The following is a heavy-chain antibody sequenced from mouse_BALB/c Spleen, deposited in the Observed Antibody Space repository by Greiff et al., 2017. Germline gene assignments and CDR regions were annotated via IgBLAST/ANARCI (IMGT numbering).Heavy chain of an antibody. CDR2: IYPGDGDT. Sequence: QVQLQQSGAELARPGASVKLSCKASGYTFTSYWMQWVKQRPGQGLEWIGAIYPGDGDTRYTQKFKGKATLTADKSSSTAYMQLSSLASEDSAVYYCARDYYGGDYWGQGTTLTVSS. D-gene: IGHD1-1*01. J-gene: IGHJ2*01. CDR3: ARDYYGGDY. V-gene: IGHV1-87*01. CDR1: GYTFTSYW.